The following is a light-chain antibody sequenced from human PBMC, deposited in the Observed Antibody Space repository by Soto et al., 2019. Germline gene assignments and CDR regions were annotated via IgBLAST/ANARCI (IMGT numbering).Light chain of an antibody. CDR3: AAWDASLKGPV. Sequence: QSVLSQPPSASGTPGQRVIISCSGSNSNIGRNTVNWYQLLPGTAPKLLIYTNNQRPSGVPDRFSASKSGTSASLAISGLQSEDEADYYCAAWDASLKGPVFGGGTKVTVL. CDR2: TNN. V-gene: IGLV1-44*01. J-gene: IGLJ2*01. CDR1: NSNIGRNT.